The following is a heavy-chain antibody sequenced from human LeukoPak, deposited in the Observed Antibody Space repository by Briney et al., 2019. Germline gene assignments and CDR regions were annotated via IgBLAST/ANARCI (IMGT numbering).Heavy chain of an antibody. CDR1: GGSISSYY. J-gene: IGHJ3*02. D-gene: IGHD3-10*01. Sequence: SETLSLTCTVPGGSISSYYWSWIRQPPGKGLEWIGYIYYSGSTNYNPSLKSRVTISVDTSKNQFSLKLSSVTAADTAVYYCARETGIGDAFDIWGQGTMVTVSS. V-gene: IGHV4-59*08. CDR3: ARETGIGDAFDI. CDR2: IYYSGST.